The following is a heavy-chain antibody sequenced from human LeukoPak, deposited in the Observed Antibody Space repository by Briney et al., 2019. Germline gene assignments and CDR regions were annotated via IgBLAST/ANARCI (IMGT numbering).Heavy chain of an antibody. CDR2: ISSSSRSI. J-gene: IGHJ5*02. Sequence: GGSLRLSCAASGFTFSSYSMNWVRQAPGKGLECVSSISSSSRSINNADSVNGRFTISRDNTKKSLYLQMNSLRAEDTAVYYCAKVYGSGSSNWFDPWGQGTLVTVSS. CDR3: AKVYGSGSSNWFDP. CDR1: GFTFSSYS. V-gene: IGHV3-21*01. D-gene: IGHD3-10*01.